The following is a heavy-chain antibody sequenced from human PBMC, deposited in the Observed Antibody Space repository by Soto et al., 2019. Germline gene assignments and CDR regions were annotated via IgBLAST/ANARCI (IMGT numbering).Heavy chain of an antibody. V-gene: IGHV1-69*01. Sequence: SVKVSCTAAGGPFSSYAISWVRQAPGQGLEWMGGIIPIFGTANYAQKFQGRVTITADESTSTAYMELSSLRSEDTAVYYCARYSYGRPDYYGMDVWSQGTTVTVSS. CDR1: GGPFSSYA. D-gene: IGHD5-18*01. J-gene: IGHJ6*02. CDR3: ARYSYGRPDYYGMDV. CDR2: IIPIFGTA.